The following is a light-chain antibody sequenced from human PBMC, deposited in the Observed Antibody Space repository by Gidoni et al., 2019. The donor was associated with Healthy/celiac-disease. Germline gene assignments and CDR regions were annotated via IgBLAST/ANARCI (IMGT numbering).Light chain of an antibody. V-gene: IGKV4-1*01. CDR2: WAF. J-gene: IGKJ2*01. CDR1: QSVLYSSNNKNY. CDR3: QQYYSTPPGT. Sequence: DIVMTQSPDSLAGSLGERATINCKSSQSVLYSSNNKNYLAWYQQKPGQPPKLLIYWAFTRESGVPDRFSGSGSGTDFTLTISSLQAEDVAVYSCQQYYSTPPGTFXQXTRLEIK.